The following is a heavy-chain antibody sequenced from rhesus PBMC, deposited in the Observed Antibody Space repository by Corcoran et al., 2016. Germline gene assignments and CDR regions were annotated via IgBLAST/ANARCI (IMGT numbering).Heavy chain of an antibody. CDR1: GFSISTTGTG. D-gene: IGHD5-24*01. CDR2: IYWNDSK. V-gene: IGHV2-95*01. J-gene: IGHJ4*01. CDR3: AREKWVQFDFDY. Sequence: QVTLKESGPALVKPTQTLTLTCTFSGFSISTTGTGVGWIRQPPGKALEWLASIYWNDSKYYSTSLKSRLTISKDTSKNQVVLTMTNIDPVDTATYYCAREKWVQFDFDYWGQGVLVTVSS.